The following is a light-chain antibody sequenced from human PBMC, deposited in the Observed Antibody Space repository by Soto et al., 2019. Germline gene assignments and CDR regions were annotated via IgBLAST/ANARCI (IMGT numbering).Light chain of an antibody. J-gene: IGKJ1*01. Sequence: EIVLTQSPATLSLSPGERATLSCRASQTVSSSLAWYQQKPGQAPRLLIYEASNRATGIPARFSGSGSGADFTLTISSLEPEDFAVYYCQQYGSSLWTFGQGTKVDIK. CDR3: QQYGSSLWT. CDR2: EAS. CDR1: QTVSSS. V-gene: IGKV3-11*01.